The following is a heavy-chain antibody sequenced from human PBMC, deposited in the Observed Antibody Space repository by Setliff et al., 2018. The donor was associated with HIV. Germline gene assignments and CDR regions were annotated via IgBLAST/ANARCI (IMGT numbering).Heavy chain of an antibody. CDR2: IYTRGNT. Sequence: PSETLSLTCSVSGASITSHNWSWIRQAAGKGLEWIGRIYTRGNTNYNPSLRSRVTMSVDTSKSQFSLKVTSVTAADTAVYYCTRDLWGDDYYYNNMDVWGKGTTVTVS. CDR3: TRDLWGDDYYYNNMDV. V-gene: IGHV4-4*07. D-gene: IGHD2-21*02. J-gene: IGHJ6*03. CDR1: GASITSHN.